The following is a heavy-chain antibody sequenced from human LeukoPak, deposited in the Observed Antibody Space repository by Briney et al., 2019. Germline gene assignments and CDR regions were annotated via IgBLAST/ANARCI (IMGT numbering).Heavy chain of an antibody. Sequence: EASVKVSCKASGYTFTAYYIHWVRQAPGQGLEWVGRINCNSAGTNYAQKFRGQVTMTRDTSISTVYVELSGLRSDDTAVYYCAVQTIVANTQGDAFDIWGQGTTVIVSS. V-gene: IGHV1-2*06. CDR3: AVQTIVANTQGDAFDI. D-gene: IGHD5-12*01. J-gene: IGHJ3*02. CDR2: INCNSAGT. CDR1: GYTFTAYY.